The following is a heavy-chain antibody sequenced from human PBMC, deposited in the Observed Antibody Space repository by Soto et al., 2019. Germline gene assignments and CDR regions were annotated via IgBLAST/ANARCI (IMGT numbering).Heavy chain of an antibody. D-gene: IGHD3-22*01. J-gene: IGHJ4*02. CDR3: ARVNVGYYYDSSGSQYFDY. V-gene: IGHV4-31*03. CDR1: GGSISSGGYY. Sequence: QVQLQESGPGLVKPSQTLSLTCTVSGGSISSGGYYWSWIRQHPGKGLEWIGYIYYRGSTYYNPSLKSRVTISVDTSKNQFSLKLSSVTAADTAVYYCARVNVGYYYDSSGSQYFDYWGQGTLVTVSS. CDR2: IYYRGST.